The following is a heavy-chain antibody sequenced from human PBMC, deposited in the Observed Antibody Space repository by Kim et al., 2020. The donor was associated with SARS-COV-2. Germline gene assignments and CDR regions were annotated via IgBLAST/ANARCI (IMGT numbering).Heavy chain of an antibody. Sequence: DSVKGRFTISRDNSKNTLYLQMNSLRAEDTAVYYCATGGVQPYYYYGMDVWGQGTTVTVSS. J-gene: IGHJ6*02. V-gene: IGHV3-30*02. CDR3: ATGGVQPYYYYGMDV. D-gene: IGHD6-13*01.